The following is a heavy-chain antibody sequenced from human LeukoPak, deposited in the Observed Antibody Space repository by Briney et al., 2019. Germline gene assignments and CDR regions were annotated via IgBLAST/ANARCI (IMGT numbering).Heavy chain of an antibody. CDR2: IFSGGST. V-gene: IGHV3-66*01. CDR3: ARVGWGLFDY. J-gene: IGHJ4*02. CDR1: GFTVSTNY. Sequence: GGSLRLSCAASGFTVSTNYMSWVRQAPGKGLEWVSVIFSGGSTYYADSVKGRFTISRDNSKNTLYLQMNNLRAEDTAVYYCARVGWGLFDYWGQGTLVTVSS. D-gene: IGHD7-27*01.